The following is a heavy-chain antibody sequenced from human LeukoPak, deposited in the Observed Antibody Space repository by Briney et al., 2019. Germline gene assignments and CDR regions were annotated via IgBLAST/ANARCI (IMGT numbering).Heavy chain of an antibody. CDR2: IHYSGST. CDR1: GYSISSDYY. V-gene: IGHV4-38-2*01. CDR3: ARGRPVRRSGGICSPGYFDY. D-gene: IGHD2-15*01. Sequence: SETLSLTCGASGYSISSDYYWGWIRQPPGKGLEWIGSIHYSGSTYYNPSLKSRVTISVDTSKNQFSLKLSSVNAADTAVYYCARGRPVRRSGGICSPGYFDYWGQGTLVTVSS. J-gene: IGHJ4*02.